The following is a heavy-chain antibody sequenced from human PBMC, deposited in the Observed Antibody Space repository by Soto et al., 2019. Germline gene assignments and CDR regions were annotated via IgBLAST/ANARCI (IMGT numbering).Heavy chain of an antibody. Sequence: QVQLVQSGAEVKKPGASVKVSCKASGYTFSSHDINWVRQATGQGPEWMGWMNPNSGDTGYAQKFKGRVTMTRSISITTAYMELSGLTSEDTAVYDCARVGDPHWYYGLDVWGQGTTVTVSS. CDR3: ARVGDPHWYYGLDV. D-gene: IGHD3-16*01. CDR1: GYTFSSHD. CDR2: MNPNSGDT. V-gene: IGHV1-8*01. J-gene: IGHJ6*02.